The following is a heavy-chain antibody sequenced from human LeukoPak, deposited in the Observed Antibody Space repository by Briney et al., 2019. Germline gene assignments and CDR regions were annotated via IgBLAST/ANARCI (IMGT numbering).Heavy chain of an antibody. V-gene: IGHV3-21*01. CDR1: GFTFNSYS. CDR3: ARDESPYY. CDR2: ISSSSSYI. Sequence: GGSLRLSCAASGFTFNSYSMNWVRQAPGKGLEGVSSISSSSSYIYYADSVKGRFTISRDNAKNSLSLQMNSLRAEDTAVYYCARDESPYYWGQGTLVTASS. J-gene: IGHJ4*02.